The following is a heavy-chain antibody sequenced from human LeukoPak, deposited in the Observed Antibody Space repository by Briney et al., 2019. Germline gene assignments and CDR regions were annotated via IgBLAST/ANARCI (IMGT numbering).Heavy chain of an antibody. D-gene: IGHD2/OR15-2a*01. V-gene: IGHV3-74*01. CDR1: GFAFNTYW. CDR2: INGDGSST. CDR3: PRDLQYTLIWSDP. J-gene: IGHJ5*02. Sequence: GGSLRLSCVASGFAFNTYWMHWVRQAPGKGLVWVSRINGDGSSTSYADSVKGRFTISRDNAKNTLYLQMNSLRAEDTAVYSCPRDLQYTLIWSDPWGQGTLVTVSS.